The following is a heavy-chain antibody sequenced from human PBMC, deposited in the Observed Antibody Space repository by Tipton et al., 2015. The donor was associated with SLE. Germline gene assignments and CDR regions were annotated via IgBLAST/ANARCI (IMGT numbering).Heavy chain of an antibody. CDR2: ISYSGST. Sequence: TLSLTCTVSGGSISSSSYYWGWIRQPPGRGLEWIGSISYSGSTYYNPSLKSRVTISVDTSKNQFSLKLSSVTAADTAVYYCARQKQPHAFDIWGQGTMVTVSS. CDR3: ARQKQPHAFDI. V-gene: IGHV4-39*01. J-gene: IGHJ3*02. CDR1: GGSISSSSYY. D-gene: IGHD6-13*01.